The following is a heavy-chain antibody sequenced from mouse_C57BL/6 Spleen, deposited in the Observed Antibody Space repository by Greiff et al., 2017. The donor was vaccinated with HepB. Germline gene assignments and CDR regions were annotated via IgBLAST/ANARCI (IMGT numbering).Heavy chain of an antibody. V-gene: IGHV1-55*01. CDR2: IYPGSGST. Sequence: VQLQQSGAELVKPGASVKMSCKASGYTFTSYWITWVKQRPGQGLEWIGDIYPGSGSTNHNEKFKRKATLTVDTSSSTAYMQLSSLTSEDSAVYYCARRKPIRDWYFDVWGTGTTVTVSS. CDR1: GYTFTSYW. CDR3: ARRKPIRDWYFDV. D-gene: IGHD2-12*01. J-gene: IGHJ1*03.